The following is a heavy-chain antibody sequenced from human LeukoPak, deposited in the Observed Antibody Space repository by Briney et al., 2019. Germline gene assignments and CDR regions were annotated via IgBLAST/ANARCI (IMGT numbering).Heavy chain of an antibody. CDR3: AEERDYGDYIFDY. J-gene: IGHJ4*02. CDR2: IIPILGIA. V-gene: IGHV1-69*04. D-gene: IGHD4-17*01. Sequence: GASVKVSCKASGGTFSSYAISWVRQAPGQGLEWMGRIIPILGIANYAQKFQGRVTITADKSTSTAYMELSSLRSEDTAVYYCAEERDYGDYIFDYWGQGTLVTVSS. CDR1: GGTFSSYA.